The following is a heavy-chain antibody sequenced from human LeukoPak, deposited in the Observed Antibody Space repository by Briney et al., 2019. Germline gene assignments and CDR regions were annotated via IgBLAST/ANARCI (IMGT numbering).Heavy chain of an antibody. CDR3: ARGSYYYDSSGYEIFDY. V-gene: IGHV3-30*03. CDR1: GFTLSGYG. CDR2: ISYDGSNK. J-gene: IGHJ4*02. Sequence: PGRSLRLSCAASGFTLSGYGMHWVRQAPGKGLEWVAVISYDGSNKYYADSVKGRFTISRDNSKNTLYLQMNSLRAEDTAVYYCARGSYYYDSSGYEIFDYWGQGTLVTVSS. D-gene: IGHD3-22*01.